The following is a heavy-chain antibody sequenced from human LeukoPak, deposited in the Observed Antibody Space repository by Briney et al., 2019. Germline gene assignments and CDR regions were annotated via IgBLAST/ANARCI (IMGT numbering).Heavy chain of an antibody. CDR1: GFTLSSYA. V-gene: IGHV3-23*01. CDR2: ISGSGGST. Sequence: GGSLRLSCAASGFTLSSYAMSWVRQARGRGREWVSAISGSGGSTYYADSVKGRFTISRDNSKNTLYLQMNSLRAEDTAVYYCAKGPSGYGYYFDYWGQGTLVTVSS. D-gene: IGHD3-3*01. J-gene: IGHJ4*02. CDR3: AKGPSGYGYYFDY.